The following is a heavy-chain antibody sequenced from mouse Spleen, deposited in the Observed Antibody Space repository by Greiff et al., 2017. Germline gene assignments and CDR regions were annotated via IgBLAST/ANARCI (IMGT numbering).Heavy chain of an antibody. J-gene: IGHJ2*01. Sequence: EVQLVESGGGLVKPGGSLKLSCSASGFTFSSYAMSWVRQTPEKRLEWVATISSCGSYTYYPASVKGRFTISRDNAKNTLYLQMSSLRSEDTAMYYCASDYGSSYGYFDYWGQGTTLTVSS. CDR3: ASDYGSSYGYFDY. CDR2: ISSCGSYT. V-gene: IGHV5-9-3*01. D-gene: IGHD1-1*01. CDR1: GFTFSSYA.